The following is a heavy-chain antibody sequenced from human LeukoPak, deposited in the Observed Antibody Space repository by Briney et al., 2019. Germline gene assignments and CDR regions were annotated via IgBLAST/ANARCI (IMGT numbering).Heavy chain of an antibody. D-gene: IGHD7-27*01. CDR2: ISGSGGST. CDR1: KFTVSSNY. J-gene: IGHJ4*02. CDR3: AKSSFGTGEDY. V-gene: IGHV3-23*01. Sequence: GGSLRLSCAASKFTVSSNYMSWVRQAPGKGLEWVSAISGSGGSTNYADSVKGRFTIYRDNPKNTLYLQMNSLRAEDTAVYYCAKSSFGTGEDYWGQGTLVTVSS.